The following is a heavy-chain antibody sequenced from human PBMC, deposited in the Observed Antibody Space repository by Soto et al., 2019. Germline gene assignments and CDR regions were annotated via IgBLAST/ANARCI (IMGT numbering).Heavy chain of an antibody. Sequence: GGSLRLSCAASVFTFSSYAMSWFRQAPVKGLEWVSAFSGSGGSTYYADSVKGRFTISRDNYKNTLYLQMNSLRAEDTAVYYCAKVQWLVRVWFETWGKGTRVTVSS. V-gene: IGHV3-23*01. J-gene: IGHJ5*02. D-gene: IGHD6-19*01. CDR3: AKVQWLVRVWFET. CDR2: FSGSGGST. CDR1: VFTFSSYA.